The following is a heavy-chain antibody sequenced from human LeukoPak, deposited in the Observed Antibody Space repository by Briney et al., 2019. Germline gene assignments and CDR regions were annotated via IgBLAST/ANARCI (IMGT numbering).Heavy chain of an antibody. D-gene: IGHD6-6*01. V-gene: IGHV6-1*01. CDR2: TYYRSKWYN. CDR1: GDSVSSNSAA. CDR3: ARVPWEQLVFDY. J-gene: IGHJ4*02. Sequence: SQTLSLICAISGDSVSSNSAAWNWIRQSPSRGLEWLGRTYYRSKWYNDYAVSVKSRITINPDTSKNQLSLQLNSVTPEDTAVYYCARVPWEQLVFDYWGQGTLVTVSS.